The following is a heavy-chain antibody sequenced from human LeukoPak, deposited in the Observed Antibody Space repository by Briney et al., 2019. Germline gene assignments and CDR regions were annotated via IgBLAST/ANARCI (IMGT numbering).Heavy chain of an antibody. CDR1: GFTFSSYA. CDR3: AISVVMPFQSGRTAFDY. J-gene: IGHJ4*02. Sequence: PGGSLRLSCAASGFTFSSYAMSWVRQAPGKGLEWVSAISGNGGSTYYADSVKGRFTISRDNSKNTLYLQMNSLRAEDTAVYYCAISVVMPFQSGRTAFDYWGQGTLVTVSS. CDR2: ISGNGGST. D-gene: IGHD3-22*01. V-gene: IGHV3-23*01.